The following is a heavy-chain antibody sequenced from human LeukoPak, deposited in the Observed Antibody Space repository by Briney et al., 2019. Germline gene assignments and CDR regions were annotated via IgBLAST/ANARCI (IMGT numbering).Heavy chain of an antibody. CDR3: ARDLGRVANDYYFDS. D-gene: IGHD4/OR15-4a*01. CDR2: IDNGGSP. J-gene: IGHJ4*02. CDR1: GASISSHY. V-gene: IGHV4-59*11. Sequence: PSETLSLTCTISGASISSHYWSWIRQPPGKELEWIGYIDNGGSPKYSPSLRSRVTISVVTSKNQFSLKLNSVTAAGTAVYYCARDLGRVANDYYFDSWGQGTLVTVSS.